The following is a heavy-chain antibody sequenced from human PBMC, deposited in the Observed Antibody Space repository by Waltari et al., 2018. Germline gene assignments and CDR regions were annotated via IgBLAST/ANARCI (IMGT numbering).Heavy chain of an antibody. D-gene: IGHD4-17*01. CDR2: IYSGGST. CDR3: ARGKGGYGDYADY. J-gene: IGHJ4*02. V-gene: IGHV3-66*02. Sequence: EVQLVESGGGLVQPGGSLRLSCAASGFTVSSNYMSWVRQAPGKGLEWVSVIYSGGSTYYTDSVKGRFTISRDNSKNTLYLQMNSLRAEDTAVYYCARGKGGYGDYADYWGQGTLVTVSS. CDR1: GFTVSSNY.